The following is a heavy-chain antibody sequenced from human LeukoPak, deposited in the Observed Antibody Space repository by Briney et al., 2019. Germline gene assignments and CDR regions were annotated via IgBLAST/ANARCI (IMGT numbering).Heavy chain of an antibody. CDR3: ARHRGSGSPYFDY. V-gene: IGHV4-59*08. J-gene: IGHJ4*02. CDR1: GDSIINYY. CDR2: IYYSGST. D-gene: IGHD3-10*01. Sequence: SETLSLTCTVSGDSIINYYSSWIRQSPGKGLEWIGYIYYSGSTNYNPSLKSRVTISVDTSKNQFSLKLSSVTAADTAVYYCARHRGSGSPYFDYWGQGTLVTASS.